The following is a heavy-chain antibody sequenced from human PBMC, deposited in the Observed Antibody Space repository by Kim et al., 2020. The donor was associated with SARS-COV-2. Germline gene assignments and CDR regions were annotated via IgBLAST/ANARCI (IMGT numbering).Heavy chain of an antibody. J-gene: IGHJ4*01. CDR3: SRAANYDFWTGNYTGFFD. Sequence: SETLSLTCAVYSGSFSGYHWSWIRQPPGKGLEWIGDINRRGSANSNPSLKSRVTMSIDTSKNQFSLNLTPGTAAATAVSYCSRAANYDFWTGNYTGFFD. D-gene: IGHD3-3*01. CDR2: INRRGSA. CDR1: SGSFSGYH. V-gene: IGHV4-34*01.